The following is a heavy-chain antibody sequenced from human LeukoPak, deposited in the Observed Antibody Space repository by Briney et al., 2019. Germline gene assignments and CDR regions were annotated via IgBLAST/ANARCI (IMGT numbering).Heavy chain of an antibody. J-gene: IGHJ4*02. CDR3: ARDRGASIVATIFDY. D-gene: IGHD5-12*01. Sequence: GGSLRLSCAASGFTFSSYGMHWVRPAPGKGLEWVAVIWYDGSNKYYADSVKGRFTISRDNSKNTLYLQMNSLRAEDTAVYYCARDRGASIVATIFDYWGQGTLVTVSS. V-gene: IGHV3-33*01. CDR2: IWYDGSNK. CDR1: GFTFSSYG.